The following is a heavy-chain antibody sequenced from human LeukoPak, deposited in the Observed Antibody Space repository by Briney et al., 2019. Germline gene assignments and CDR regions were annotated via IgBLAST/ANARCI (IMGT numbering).Heavy chain of an antibody. CDR1: GFTLSSYG. D-gene: IGHD4-17*01. CDR2: IWYDGSNK. V-gene: IGHV3-33*01. J-gene: IGHJ5*02. CDR3: ARDLTVTTSGNWFDP. Sequence: GRSLRLSCAASGFTLSSYGMHWVRQAPGKGLEWVAVIWYDGSNKYYADSVKGRFTISRDNSKNTLYLQMNSLRAEDTAVYYCARDLTVTTSGNWFDPWGQGTLVTVSS.